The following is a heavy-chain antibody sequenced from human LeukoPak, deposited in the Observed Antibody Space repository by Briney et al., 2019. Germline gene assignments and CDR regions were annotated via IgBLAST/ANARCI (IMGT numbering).Heavy chain of an antibody. CDR2: IYYSGST. CDR3: AKQEQTGNRDDVFDI. J-gene: IGHJ3*02. D-gene: IGHD1-14*01. CDR1: GGSISSYY. Sequence: PSETLSLTCTVSGGSISSYYWSWIRQPPGKGLEWIGYIYYSGSTNYNPSLKSRVTISVDTSKNQFSLKLSSVTAADTAVYYCAKQEQTGNRDDVFDIWAQGKMVTVS. V-gene: IGHV4-59*08.